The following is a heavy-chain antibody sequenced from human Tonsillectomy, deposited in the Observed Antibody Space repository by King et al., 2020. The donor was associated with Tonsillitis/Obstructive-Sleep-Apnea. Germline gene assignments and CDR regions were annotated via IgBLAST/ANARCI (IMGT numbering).Heavy chain of an antibody. Sequence: ITLKESGPTLVKPTQTLTLTCTFSGFSLSTSGVGVGWIRQPPGKALEWLALIYWDDDKRYSPSLKSRLTITKDTPKNQVVLTMTNMDPVDTATYYCAHGLQTRGVNNWFDPWGQGTLVIVSS. CDR3: AHGLQTRGVNNWFDP. V-gene: IGHV2-5*02. J-gene: IGHJ5*02. CDR2: IYWDDDK. D-gene: IGHD3-10*01. CDR1: GFSLSTSGVG.